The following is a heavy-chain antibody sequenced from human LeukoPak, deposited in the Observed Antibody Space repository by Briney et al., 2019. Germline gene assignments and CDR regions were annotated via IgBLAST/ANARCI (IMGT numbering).Heavy chain of an antibody. CDR3: ARTSFWESPVNWFDP. CDR1: GYTLTELS. V-gene: IGHV1-2*07. D-gene: IGHD3-16*01. CDR2: INPKNGGA. Sequence: ASVKVSCKVSGYTLTELSMHWVRQAPGQGLEWMGWINPKNGGANYAPRFRGRVTMTRDRSTSTVYMELTRLTSDDTAVYYCARTSFWESPVNWFDPWGQGTLVTVSS. J-gene: IGHJ5*02.